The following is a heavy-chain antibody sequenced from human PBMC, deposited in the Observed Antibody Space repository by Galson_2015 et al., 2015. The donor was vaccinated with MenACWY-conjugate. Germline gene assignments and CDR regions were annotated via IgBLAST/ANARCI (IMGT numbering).Heavy chain of an antibody. J-gene: IGHJ4*02. CDR1: GFPFYSYW. V-gene: IGHV3-7*01. CDR2: IKSDGSEQ. Sequence: SLRLSCAPSGFPFYSYWMTWVRQAPGRGLEWVANIKSDGSEQYYLDSVRGRFTISRDNAKNSLFLQINSLRPDDTAVYFCVRPIMIFGAVRTLDYWGQGTVVTVSS. D-gene: IGHD3-16*01. CDR3: VRPIMIFGAVRTLDY.